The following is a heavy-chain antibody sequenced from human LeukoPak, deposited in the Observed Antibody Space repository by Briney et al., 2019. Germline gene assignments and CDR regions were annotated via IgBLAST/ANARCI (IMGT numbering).Heavy chain of an antibody. J-gene: IGHJ4*02. CDR2: VSGTGGST. V-gene: IGHV3-23*01. CDR3: AKDRGRYYDRTGVYWGYYFDS. D-gene: IGHD3-22*01. Sequence: GGSLRLSCAASGFTFSTYAVNWVRQAPGNGLEWVSTVSGTGGSTYYADSVKGRFTISRDNSKNTLYLQMSSLRAEDTAVYYCAKDRGRYYDRTGVYWGYYFDSWGQGVLVTVST. CDR1: GFTFSTYA.